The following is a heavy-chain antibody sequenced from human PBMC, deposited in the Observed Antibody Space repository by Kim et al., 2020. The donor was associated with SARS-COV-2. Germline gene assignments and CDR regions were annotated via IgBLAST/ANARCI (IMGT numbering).Heavy chain of an antibody. D-gene: IGHD2-21*01. CDR3: ARRSAGAYFDY. CDR2: IYSTGHT. V-gene: IGHV4-31*03. Sequence: SETLSLTCTVSGGSISSAVDYWTWIRQLPGRDLQWIGYIYSTGHTYYNSSLQSRAIISIDTSRNQFSLELTSVTAADTAVYYCARRSAGAYFDYWGQGALVTVSS. J-gene: IGHJ4*02. CDR1: GGSISSAVDY.